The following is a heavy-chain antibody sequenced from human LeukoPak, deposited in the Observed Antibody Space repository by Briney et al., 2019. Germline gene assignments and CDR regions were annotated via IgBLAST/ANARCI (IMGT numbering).Heavy chain of an antibody. CDR1: AYSFTRYW. CDR2: IYPGDSDT. Sequence: PAASMKIFSKGSAYSFTRYWVGWVRQLPGKGLEKMGTIYPGDSDTTYSPSFQGQVTISADTSISTAYLQWSSLKASDTAMYFCANGVIEGAFAYWSQGTLVTVPS. V-gene: IGHV5-51*01. J-gene: IGHJ4*02. D-gene: IGHD1-26*01. CDR3: ANGVIEGAFAY.